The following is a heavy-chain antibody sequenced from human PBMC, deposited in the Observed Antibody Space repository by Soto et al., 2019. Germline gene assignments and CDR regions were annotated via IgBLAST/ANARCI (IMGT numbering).Heavy chain of an antibody. CDR1: GFTFSSYA. CDR2: ISYEGSNK. D-gene: IGHD1-26*01. J-gene: IGHJ4*02. V-gene: IGHV3-30-3*01. CDR3: ARDSSYGSYSY. Sequence: SGFTFSSYAMHWVRQAPGKGLEWVAVISYEGSNKYYADSVKGRFTISRDNSKNTLYLQMNSMRAEDTAVYYCARDSSYGSYSYWGQGALVTVSS.